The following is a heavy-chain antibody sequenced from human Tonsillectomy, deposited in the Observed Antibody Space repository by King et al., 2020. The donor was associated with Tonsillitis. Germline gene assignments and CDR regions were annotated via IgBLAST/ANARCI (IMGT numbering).Heavy chain of an antibody. V-gene: IGHV1-69*06. CDR3: AREGANYYDSSGWDY. J-gene: IGHJ4*02. CDR2: IIVMFGTT. CDR1: GGTFNNYA. Sequence: VQLVQSGAEVKKPGSSVNVSCKAFGGTFNNYAISWVRQAPGQGLEWMGGIIVMFGTTNYAQKVQGRVTITADMSTSTAYMELSSLRSEDTAVYYCAREGANYYDSSGWDYWGQGTLVTVSS. D-gene: IGHD3-22*01.